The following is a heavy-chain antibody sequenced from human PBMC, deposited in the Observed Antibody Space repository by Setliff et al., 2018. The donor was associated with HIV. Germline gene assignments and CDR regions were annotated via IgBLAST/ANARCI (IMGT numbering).Heavy chain of an antibody. V-gene: IGHV3-7*01. CDR2: IKQDGSEK. D-gene: IGHD6-6*01. CDR3: ARGHYSSSSG. J-gene: IGHJ4*02. Sequence: HPGGSLRLSCAASGFTISSYWMNWVRQAPGKGLEWVANIKQDGSEKYYVDSVKGRFTISRDNAKNSLYLQMNSLRAEDTAVYYCARGHYSSSSGWGQGTLVTVSS. CDR1: GFTISSYW.